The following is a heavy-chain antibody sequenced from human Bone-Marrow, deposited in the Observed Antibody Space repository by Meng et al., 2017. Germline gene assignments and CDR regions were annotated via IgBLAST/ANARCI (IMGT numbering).Heavy chain of an antibody. CDR2: IDPKSGDT. D-gene: IGHD5-18*01. CDR1: GYNFPDYW. J-gene: IGHJ4*02. V-gene: IGHV1-2*06. Sequence: ASVKVSCKPSGYNFPDYWLHWVRRAPGQGLEWMGRIDPKSGDTHYAQRFQGRVTMTGDTSISTAYMELRSLRSDDTAVYYCARAPAPSEWIQLWLWGGPYFDYWGQGTLVTVSS. CDR3: ARAPAPSEWIQLWLWGGPYFDY.